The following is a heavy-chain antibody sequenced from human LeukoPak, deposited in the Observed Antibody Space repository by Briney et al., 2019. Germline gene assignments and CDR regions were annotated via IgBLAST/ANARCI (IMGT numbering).Heavy chain of an antibody. CDR3: ARDNSNVAGLDY. V-gene: IGHV1-18*01. J-gene: IGHJ4*02. CDR2: ISAYNGTT. D-gene: IGHD6-19*01. Sequence: ASVKVSCKASGYTFTSYGFSWVRQAPGQGLEWMGWISAYNGTTNYAQNLQGRVTMTTDTSTSTAYMELRSLRSDDTAVYYCARDNSNVAGLDYWGQGTLVTVSS. CDR1: GYTFTSYG.